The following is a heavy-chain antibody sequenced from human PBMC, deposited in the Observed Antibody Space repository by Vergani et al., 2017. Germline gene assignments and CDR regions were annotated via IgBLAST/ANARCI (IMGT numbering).Heavy chain of an antibody. J-gene: IGHJ3*02. CDR1: GFTFSSYG. V-gene: IGHV3-30*02. CDR3: AKDRVQLWIYAFDI. Sequence: QVQLVESGGGVVQPGGSLRLSCAASGFTFSSYGMHWVRQAPGKGLEWVAFIRYDGSNKYYADSVKCRFTISRDNSKNTLYLQMNSLRAEDTAVYYCAKDRVQLWIYAFDIWGQGTMVTVSS. CDR2: IRYDGSNK. D-gene: IGHD5-18*01.